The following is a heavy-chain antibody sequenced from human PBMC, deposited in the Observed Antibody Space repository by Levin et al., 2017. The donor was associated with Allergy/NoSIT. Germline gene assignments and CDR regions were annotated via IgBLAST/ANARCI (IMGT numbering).Heavy chain of an antibody. J-gene: IGHJ6*03. Sequence: LSLTCAASGFTFRSYGMHWVRQAPGKGLEWVAVISSDESEQHYADSVKGRFTIARDNSKNTLFLQMSSLSTEDTAVYYCANEGHYDILSGYHKEYYCYLMDVWGTGTTVTVSS. CDR3: ANEGHYDILSGYHKEYYCYLMDV. CDR1: GFTFRSYG. D-gene: IGHD3-9*01. V-gene: IGHV3-30*18. CDR2: ISSDESEQ.